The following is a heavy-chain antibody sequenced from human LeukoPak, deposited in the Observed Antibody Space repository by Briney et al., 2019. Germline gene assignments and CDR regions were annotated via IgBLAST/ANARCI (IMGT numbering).Heavy chain of an antibody. Sequence: PGGSLRLSCAASGFTFSSYAMSWVRQAPGKGLEWVSTLSGSGGNTYYADSVKGRFAISRDNSKNTLYLQMNTLRAEDTAVYYCAKDTEAIFGVVVPYFDYWGQGTLVTVSS. CDR1: GFTFSSYA. V-gene: IGHV3-23*01. J-gene: IGHJ4*02. CDR3: AKDTEAIFGVVVPYFDY. D-gene: IGHD3-3*01. CDR2: LSGSGGNT.